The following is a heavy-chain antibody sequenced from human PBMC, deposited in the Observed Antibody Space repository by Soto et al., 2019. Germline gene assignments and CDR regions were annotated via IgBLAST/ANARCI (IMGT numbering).Heavy chain of an antibody. Sequence: SETLSLTCAVYGGSFSGYYWSWIRQPPGKGLEWIGEIIHSGITNYNPSLKSRLTISVDTSKNQFSLKLSSVTAADTAVYYCVIVGIQLWLRYFDSWGQGTLVPVSS. CDR3: VIVGIQLWLRYFDS. J-gene: IGHJ4*02. V-gene: IGHV4-34*12. CDR1: GGSFSGYY. CDR2: IIHSGIT. D-gene: IGHD5-18*01.